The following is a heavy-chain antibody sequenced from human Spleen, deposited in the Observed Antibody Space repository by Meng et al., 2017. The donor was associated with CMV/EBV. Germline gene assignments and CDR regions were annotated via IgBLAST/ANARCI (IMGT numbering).Heavy chain of an antibody. CDR3: ARFSLVVPAAIGYYGMDV. Sequence: SVKVSCKASVGTFSSYAISWVRQAPGQGLEWMGGIIPIFGTANYAQKFLGRVTITTDESTSTAYMELSSLRSEDTAVYYCARFSLVVPAAIGYYGMDVWGQGTTVTVSS. D-gene: IGHD2-2*01. V-gene: IGHV1-69*05. J-gene: IGHJ6*02. CDR2: IIPIFGTA. CDR1: VGTFSSYA.